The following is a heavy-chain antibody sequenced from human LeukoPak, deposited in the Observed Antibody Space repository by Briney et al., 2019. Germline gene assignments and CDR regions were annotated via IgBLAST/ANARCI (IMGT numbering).Heavy chain of an antibody. D-gene: IGHD1-26*01. V-gene: IGHV1-69*05. Sequence: ASVKVSCKASGGTFSSYAISWVQQAPGQGLEWMGRIIPIFGTANYAQKFQGRVTITTDESTSTAYMELSSLRSEDTAVYYCARGSGSYYFAFDIWGQGTMVTVSS. J-gene: IGHJ3*02. CDR2: IIPIFGTA. CDR3: ARGSGSYYFAFDI. CDR1: GGTFSSYA.